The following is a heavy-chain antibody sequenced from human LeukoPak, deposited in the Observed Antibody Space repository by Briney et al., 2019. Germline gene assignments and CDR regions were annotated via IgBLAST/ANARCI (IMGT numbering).Heavy chain of an antibody. D-gene: IGHD5-18*01. CDR3: AREFVDRGFRYGYDYYYGMDV. Sequence: PGGSLRLSCAASGFTFSSYAMHWVRQAPGKGLEWVAVISYDGSNKYYADSVKGRFTISRDNSKNTLYLQMNSLRAEDTAVYYCAREFVDRGFRYGYDYYYGMDVWGQGTTVTVSS. J-gene: IGHJ6*02. CDR2: ISYDGSNK. V-gene: IGHV3-30-3*01. CDR1: GFTFSSYA.